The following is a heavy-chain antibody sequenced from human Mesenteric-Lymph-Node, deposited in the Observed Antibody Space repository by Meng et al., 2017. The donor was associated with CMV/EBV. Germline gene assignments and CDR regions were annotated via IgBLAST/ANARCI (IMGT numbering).Heavy chain of an antibody. CDR3: ARDSYDATGYYYFDY. Sequence: GESLKISCTGSGFTFNAYWMSWVRQTPGKGLEWVSGINWNGGSSGYADSVKGRFTISRDNAKNSLFLQMNSLRAEDTALYYCARDSYDATGYYYFDYWGQGSLVTVSS. V-gene: IGHV3-20*04. CDR2: INWNGGSS. CDR1: GFTFNAYW. J-gene: IGHJ4*02. D-gene: IGHD3-22*01.